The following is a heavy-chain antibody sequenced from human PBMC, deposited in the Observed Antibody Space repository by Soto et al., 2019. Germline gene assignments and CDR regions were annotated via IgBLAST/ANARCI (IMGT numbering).Heavy chain of an antibody. J-gene: IGHJ3*02. V-gene: IGHV3-48*03. Sequence: PGGSLRLSCAASGFNFSSYDMSWVRQAPGKGLEWVSYISSSGSTIYYVDSVKGRFTISRDNAKNSLYLQMNSLRAEDTAVYYCARDDESRFRSRAFDNWGQGTMVTVS. CDR2: ISSSGSTI. D-gene: IGHD3-22*01. CDR3: ARDDESRFRSRAFDN. CDR1: GFNFSSYD.